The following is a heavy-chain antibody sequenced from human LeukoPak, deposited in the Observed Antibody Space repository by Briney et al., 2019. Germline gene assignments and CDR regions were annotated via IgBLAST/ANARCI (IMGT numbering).Heavy chain of an antibody. CDR1: GGSISSSTYY. J-gene: IGHJ6*03. V-gene: IGHV4-39*07. Sequence: SETLSLTCTVSGGSISSSTYYWGWIRQPPGKGLEWIGSIYYSGSTYYNSSLKSRVTISVDTSKNQFSLKLSSVTAADTAVYFCARDRLDIVVFPPSKQRRYMDVWGKGTTVTVSS. CDR3: ARDRLDIVVFPPSKQRRYMDV. D-gene: IGHD2-15*01. CDR2: IYYSGST.